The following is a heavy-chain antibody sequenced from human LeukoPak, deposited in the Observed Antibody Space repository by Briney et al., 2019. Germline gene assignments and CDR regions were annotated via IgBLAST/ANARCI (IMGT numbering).Heavy chain of an antibody. CDR2: IIPIFGTA. CDR1: GGTFSSYA. D-gene: IGHD1-14*01. CDR3: ARSASYGIFDY. J-gene: IGHJ4*02. Sequence: SVKVSCKASGGTFSSYAISWVRQAPGQGLEWMGGIIPIFGTANYAQKFQGRVTITADESTSTAYMELSSLRSGDTAVYYCARSASYGIFDYWGQGTLATVSS. V-gene: IGHV1-69*13.